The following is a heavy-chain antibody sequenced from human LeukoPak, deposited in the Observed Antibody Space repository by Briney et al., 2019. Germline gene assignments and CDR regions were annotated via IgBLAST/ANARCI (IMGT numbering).Heavy chain of an antibody. CDR1: GGAFSGYD. V-gene: IGHV4-34*01. D-gene: IGHD3-9*01. J-gene: IGHJ3*02. Sequence: SDIRCLTLAVNGGAFSGYDCSWIRRPTGKGMEWIGEINHSGGTNYNPSLKSRVTISVDTSKNQFSLKLSSVTAADTAVYYCARGLFDYDILTGYPPPDAFDICGQGTMVTVSS. CDR3: ARGLFDYDILTGYPPPDAFDI. CDR2: INHSGGT.